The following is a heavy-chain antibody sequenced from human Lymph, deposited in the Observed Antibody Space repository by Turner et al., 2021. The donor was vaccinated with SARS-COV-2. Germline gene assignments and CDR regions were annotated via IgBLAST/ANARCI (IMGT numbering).Heavy chain of an antibody. V-gene: IGHV3-53*04. CDR3: ARDLDTAGGMDV. Sequence: EVQLVESVGGLVQPGGSVRLSCAASGLTVSSNYMTWVRQAPGKGLEWVSVIYSGGSTYYADSVKGRFTISRHNSKNTLYHQMNSLRAEDTAVYYCARDLDTAGGMDVWGQGTTVTVSS. D-gene: IGHD5-18*01. J-gene: IGHJ6*02. CDR2: IYSGGST. CDR1: GLTVSSNY.